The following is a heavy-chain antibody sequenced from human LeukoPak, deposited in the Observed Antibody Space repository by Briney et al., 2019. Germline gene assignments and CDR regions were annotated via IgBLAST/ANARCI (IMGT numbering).Heavy chain of an antibody. V-gene: IGHV3-23*01. CDR3: ARDPGNLLYGAGMSQNPLDY. J-gene: IGHJ4*02. CDR1: GFPFSNYA. CDR2: CCKSGERI. D-gene: IGHD3-10*01. Sequence: GGPLRLSCAASGFPFSNYAVRCVRETPGKGLVWVSKCCKSGERISYTESVKVRSTISRDNSKNTLYLQMNSLRAEDTAVYYWARDPGNLLYGAGMSQNPLDYWGQGTLVTVSS.